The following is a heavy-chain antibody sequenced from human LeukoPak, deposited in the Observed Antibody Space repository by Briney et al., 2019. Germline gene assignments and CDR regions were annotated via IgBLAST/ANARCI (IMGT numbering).Heavy chain of an antibody. J-gene: IGHJ4*02. V-gene: IGHV3-7*01. CDR3: ASPRGAYGDYVDY. CDR1: GFTFSDYW. D-gene: IGHD4-17*01. Sequence: AGGSLRLSCAASGFTFSDYWIDWVRQAPGQGLEWVANINTDGSTTNYVESVRGRFTISRDNTRNSLSLQMNSLTAEDTAVYYCASPRGAYGDYVDYWGQGTLVTVSS. CDR2: INTDGSTT.